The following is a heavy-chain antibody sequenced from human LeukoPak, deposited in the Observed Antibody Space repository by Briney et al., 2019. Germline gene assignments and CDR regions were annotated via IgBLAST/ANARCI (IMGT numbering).Heavy chain of an antibody. CDR3: ARWYCSSTSCYESYFDY. J-gene: IGHJ4*02. CDR2: IYPGDSDT. D-gene: IGHD2-2*01. CDR1: GYSFTSYW. V-gene: IGHV5-51*01. Sequence: GESLKISCKGSGYSFTSYWIGWVRQMPGKGLEWMGIIYPGDSDTRYSPSFQGQVTISADKSISTAYLQWSSLKASDTAMYYCARWYCSSTSCYESYFDYWGQGTLVTVSS.